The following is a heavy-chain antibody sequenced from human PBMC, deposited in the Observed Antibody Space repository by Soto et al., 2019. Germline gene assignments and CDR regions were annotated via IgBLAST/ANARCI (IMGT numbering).Heavy chain of an antibody. CDR1: GFTFSSYG. CDR2: IWYDGSNK. CDR3: ASGSGAAATYYYYGMDV. J-gene: IGHJ6*02. Sequence: PGGSLRLSCAASGFTFSSYGMHWVRQALGKGLEWVAVIWYDGSNKYYADSVKGRFTISRDNSKNTLYLQMNSLRAEDTAVYYCASGSGAAATYYYYGMDVWGQGTTVTVSS. D-gene: IGHD6-13*01. V-gene: IGHV3-33*01.